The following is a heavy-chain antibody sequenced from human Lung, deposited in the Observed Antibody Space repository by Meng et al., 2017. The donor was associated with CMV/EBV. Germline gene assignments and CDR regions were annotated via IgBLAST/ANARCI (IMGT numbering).Heavy chain of an antibody. Sequence: LSCNDSGLDFSSHTINWVRQAPGKGLEWVSSLSPTSTYIYYADSLKGRFTISRDNAKNSVYLQLTSLRVEDTAVYYCAREDGRFFDYWGQGTLVTVSS. CDR3: AREDGRFFDY. CDR1: GLDFSSHT. V-gene: IGHV3-21*01. J-gene: IGHJ4*02. CDR2: LSPTSTYI. D-gene: IGHD2-15*01.